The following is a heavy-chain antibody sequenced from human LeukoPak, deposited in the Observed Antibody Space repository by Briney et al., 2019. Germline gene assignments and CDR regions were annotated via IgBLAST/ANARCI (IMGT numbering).Heavy chain of an antibody. CDR2: ISGSGKSI. CDR1: GFSFSNYN. V-gene: IGHV3-48*02. D-gene: IGHD6-19*01. CDR3: ARANRPFHTSGWYKDY. Sequence: GGSLRLSCAASGFSFSNYNMNWVRQAPGKGLEWLSYISGSGKSIYYADSVKGRFTISRDNAKNSLYLQMNSLRDEDTAVYYCARANRPFHTSGWYKDYWGQGTLVTVSS. J-gene: IGHJ4*02.